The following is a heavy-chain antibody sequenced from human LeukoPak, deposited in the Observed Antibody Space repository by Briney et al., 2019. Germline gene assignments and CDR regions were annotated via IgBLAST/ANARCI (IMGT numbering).Heavy chain of an antibody. CDR2: INPSGGST. D-gene: IGHD3-3*01. Sequence: ASVKVSCKASGYTFTTYYMHWVRQAPGQGREWMGIINPSGGSTSYAQKFQGRVTMTRDTSISTAYMELSRLRSDDTAVYYCARDLYDFCSGYSGWFDPWGQGTLVTVSS. V-gene: IGHV1-46*01. J-gene: IGHJ5*02. CDR3: ARDLYDFCSGYSGWFDP. CDR1: GYTFTTYY.